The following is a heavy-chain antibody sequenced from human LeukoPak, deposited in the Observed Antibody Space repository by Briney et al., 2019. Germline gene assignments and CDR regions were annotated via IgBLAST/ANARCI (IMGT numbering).Heavy chain of an antibody. Sequence: SETLSLTCTVSGGSISGYYWGWIRQPAGKGLEWIGRIFSSGDATYNPSLKSRVTMSVDTSKNQFSLRLKSVTAADTAVYYCAKDMSSDWPRAEFDSWGQGTLVTVSP. CDR2: IFSSGDA. J-gene: IGHJ4*02. D-gene: IGHD6-19*01. CDR3: AKDMSSDWPRAEFDS. V-gene: IGHV4-4*07. CDR1: GGSISGYY.